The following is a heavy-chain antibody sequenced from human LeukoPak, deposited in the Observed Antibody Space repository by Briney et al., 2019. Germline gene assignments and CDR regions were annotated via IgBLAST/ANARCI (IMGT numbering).Heavy chain of an antibody. CDR2: ISWNSGSI. J-gene: IGHJ4*02. CDR3: AKGPTSIRQQSFDY. V-gene: IGHV3-9*01. D-gene: IGHD6-13*01. CDR1: GFTFDDYA. Sequence: GGSLRLSCAASGFTFDDYAVHWVRQAPGKGLEWVSGISWNSGSIGYADSVKGRFTISRDNAKNSLYLQMNSLRAEDTALYYCAKGPTSIRQQSFDYWGQGTLVTVSS.